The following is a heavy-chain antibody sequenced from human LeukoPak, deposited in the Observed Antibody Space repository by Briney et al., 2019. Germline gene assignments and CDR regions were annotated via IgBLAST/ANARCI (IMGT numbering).Heavy chain of an antibody. V-gene: IGHV1-69*13. CDR2: IIPIFGTA. CDR3: ARAGIAAAGTLDY. J-gene: IGHJ4*02. Sequence: ASVKVSCKASGGTLISYAITWVRQAPGQGLEWMGGIIPIFGTANYAQKFQGRVTITADESTSTAYMELSSLRSEDTAVYYCARAGIAAAGTLDYWGQGTLVTVSS. D-gene: IGHD6-13*01. CDR1: GGTLISYA.